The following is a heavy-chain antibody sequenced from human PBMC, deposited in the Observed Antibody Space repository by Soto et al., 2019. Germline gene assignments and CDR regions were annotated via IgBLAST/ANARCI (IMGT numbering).Heavy chain of an antibody. CDR3: ARDARGVCSSTSCYDDPFDI. D-gene: IGHD2-2*01. CDR2: IWYDGSNK. J-gene: IGHJ3*02. CDR1: GFTFSSYG. V-gene: IGHV3-33*01. Sequence: GGSLRLSCAASGFTFSSYGMHWVRQAPGKGLEWVAVIWYDGSNKYYADSVKGRFTISRDNSKNTLYLQMNSLRAEDTAVYYCARDARGVCSSTSCYDDPFDIWGQGTMVTVSS.